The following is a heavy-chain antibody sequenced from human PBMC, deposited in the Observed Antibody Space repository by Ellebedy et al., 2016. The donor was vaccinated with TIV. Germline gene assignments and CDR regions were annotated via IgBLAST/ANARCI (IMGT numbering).Heavy chain of an antibody. V-gene: IGHV3-73*01. J-gene: IGHJ4*02. CDR2: IRSKANSYAT. Sequence: GGSLRLXXAASGFTFSGSAMHWVRQASGKGLEWVGRIRSKANSYATAYAASVKGRFTISRDNAKNTLYLQMNSLRAEDTAVYYCARVLVEMATQSLGYWGQGTLVTVSS. CDR3: ARVLVEMATQSLGY. CDR1: GFTFSGSA. D-gene: IGHD5-24*01.